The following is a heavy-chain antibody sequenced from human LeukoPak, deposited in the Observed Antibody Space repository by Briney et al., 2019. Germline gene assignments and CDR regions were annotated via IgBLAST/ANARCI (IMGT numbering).Heavy chain of an antibody. CDR1: GFTFSSYW. V-gene: IGHV3-74*01. D-gene: IGHD1-1*01. CDR3: ARKATGHYYYYMDV. Sequence: PGGSLRLSCAASGFTFSSYWMHWVRQAPGKGLVWVSRINSDGSSTSYADSVKGRFTISRDNAKNTLYLQMNSLRAEDTAVYYCARKATGHYYYYMDVWGKGTTVTVSS. J-gene: IGHJ6*03. CDR2: INSDGSST.